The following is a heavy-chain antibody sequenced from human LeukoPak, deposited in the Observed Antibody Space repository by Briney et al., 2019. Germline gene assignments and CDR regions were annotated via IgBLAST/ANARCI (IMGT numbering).Heavy chain of an antibody. CDR2: IYYSGST. V-gene: IGHV4-59*01. J-gene: IGHJ6*03. D-gene: IGHD1-1*01. CDR3: ARSKGNNWSGWEYYMDV. CDR1: GGSISSYY. Sequence: PSETLSLTCTVSGGSISSYYWSWIRQPPGKGLEWIGSIYYSGSTYYNPSLKSRVTVSVDTSKNQFSLKLSAVTAADSAVYYCARSKGNNWSGWEYYMDVWGKGTTVTVSS.